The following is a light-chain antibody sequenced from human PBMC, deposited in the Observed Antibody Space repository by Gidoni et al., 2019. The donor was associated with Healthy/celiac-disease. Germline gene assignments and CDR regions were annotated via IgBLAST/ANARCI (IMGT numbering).Light chain of an antibody. Sequence: DIVMTQSPLSLPVTPGEPASISCRSSQSLLHSNGYNYLDWYLQKPGQSPPLLIYLVSNRASGVRDRFSGSGSGTDFTLKISRVEAEDVGVYYCMQALQTPITFGQGTRLEIK. CDR1: QSLLHSNGYNY. V-gene: IGKV2-28*01. CDR3: MQALQTPIT. J-gene: IGKJ5*01. CDR2: LVS.